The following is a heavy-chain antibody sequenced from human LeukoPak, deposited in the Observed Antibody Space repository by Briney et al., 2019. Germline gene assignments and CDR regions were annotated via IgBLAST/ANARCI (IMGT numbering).Heavy chain of an antibody. D-gene: IGHD4-17*01. J-gene: IGHJ4*02. CDR2: MSYDGSNK. V-gene: IGHV3-30-3*01. CDR1: GFTFSSYA. CDR3: ARGGVTTMTLRDLWLDY. Sequence: GSPRLSCAASGFTFSSYAMTWVRQAPGKGLEWVALMSYDGSNKFYADSVKGRFTISRDNSKSTLYLQMNSLRAEDTAVYYCARGGVTTMTLRDLWLDYWGQGTQVTVSS.